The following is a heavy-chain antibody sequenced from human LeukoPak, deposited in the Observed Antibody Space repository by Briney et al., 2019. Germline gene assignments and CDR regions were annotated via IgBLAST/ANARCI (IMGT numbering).Heavy chain of an antibody. CDR3: ARDFELWFHLYYFDY. CDR1: GFTFSSYA. Sequence: GGSLRLSCAASGFTFSSYAMHWVRQAPGKGLEWVAVISYDGSNKYYADSVKGRFTISRDNSKNTLYLQMNSLRAEDTAVYYCARDFELWFHLYYFDYWGQGTLVTVSS. V-gene: IGHV3-30-3*01. J-gene: IGHJ4*02. CDR2: ISYDGSNK. D-gene: IGHD5-18*01.